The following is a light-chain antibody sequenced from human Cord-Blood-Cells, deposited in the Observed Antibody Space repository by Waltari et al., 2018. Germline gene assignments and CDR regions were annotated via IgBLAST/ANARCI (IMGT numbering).Light chain of an antibody. CDR1: RSELGSYNL. CDR3: CSYAGSSTFDYV. V-gene: IGLV2-23*02. CDR2: EVS. J-gene: IGLJ1*01. Sequence: SPLTKPASVPGSPAQNMTIFRTAPRSELGSYNLVSWYLQHPGKATKLVISEVSKRLSGVSKRFSGYKSGNTASLTISGLQAEDEADYYCCSYAGSSTFDYVFGTGTKVTVL.